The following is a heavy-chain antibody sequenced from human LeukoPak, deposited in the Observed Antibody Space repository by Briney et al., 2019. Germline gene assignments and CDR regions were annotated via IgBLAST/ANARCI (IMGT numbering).Heavy chain of an antibody. CDR3: ARGGQYYDSWSGYHYFDY. J-gene: IGHJ4*02. CDR2: IYHSGST. CDR1: GYSISSGYY. Sequence: SETLSLTCTVSGYSISSGYYWGWIRQPPGKGLEWIGSIYHSGSTYYNPSLKSRVTISVDTSKNQFSLKLSSVTAADTAVYYCARGGQYYDSWSGYHYFDYWGQGTLVTVSS. V-gene: IGHV4-38-2*02. D-gene: IGHD3-3*01.